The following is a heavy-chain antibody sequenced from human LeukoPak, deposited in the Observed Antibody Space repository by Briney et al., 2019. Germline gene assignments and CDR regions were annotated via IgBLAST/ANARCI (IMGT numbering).Heavy chain of an antibody. CDR2: IYHSGST. J-gene: IGHJ5*02. CDR1: GYSISCGYY. CDR3: ARHPPSKWFDP. Sequence: SETLSLTCAVSGYSISCGYYWGWTRQPPGKGLEWIGSIYHSGSTYYNPSLKSRVTISVDTSKNQFSLKLSSVTAADTAVYYCARHPPSKWFDPWGQGTLVTASS. V-gene: IGHV4-38-2*01.